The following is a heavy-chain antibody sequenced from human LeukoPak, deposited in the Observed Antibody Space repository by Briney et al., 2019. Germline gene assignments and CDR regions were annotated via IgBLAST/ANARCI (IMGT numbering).Heavy chain of an antibody. Sequence: SETLSLTCAVYGGSFSGYFWSWIRQPPGKGLEWIGEINHSGSTNYSPSLKSRVTISVDTSKNQFSLKLSSVTAADTAVYYCARGLGIFGVSWFDPWGQETLVAVSS. D-gene: IGHD3-3*01. V-gene: IGHV4-34*01. CDR3: ARGLGIFGVSWFDP. J-gene: IGHJ5*02. CDR2: INHSGST. CDR1: GGSFSGYF.